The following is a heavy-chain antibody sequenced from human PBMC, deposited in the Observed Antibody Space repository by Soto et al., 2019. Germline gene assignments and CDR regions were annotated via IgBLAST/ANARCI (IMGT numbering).Heavy chain of an antibody. V-gene: IGHV3-7*01. Sequence: PGGSLRLSCAVSGFTFSNSWMTWVRQSPGRGLERVANIKFDGSEQFYVGSVKGRFTISRDNAKNSLYLQINSLRAEDTAVYYCTRDRGWQQFDYWGQGTLVTVSS. CDR2: IKFDGSEQ. D-gene: IGHD3-10*01. J-gene: IGHJ4*02. CDR3: TRDRGWQQFDY. CDR1: GFTFSNSW.